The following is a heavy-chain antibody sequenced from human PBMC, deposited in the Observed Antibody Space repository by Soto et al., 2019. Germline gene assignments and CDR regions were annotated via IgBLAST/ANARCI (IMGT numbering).Heavy chain of an antibody. CDR1: GGSISSYY. D-gene: IGHD3-10*01. V-gene: IGHV4-59*01. CDR2: IYYSGST. J-gene: IGHJ4*02. CDR3: ASLPGRFGEFYFDY. Sequence: SETLSLTCTVSGGSISSYYWSWIRQPPGKGLEWIGYIYYSGSTNYNPSLKSRVTISVDTSKNQFSLKLSSVTAADTAVYYCASLPGRFGEFYFDYWGQGTLVTVSS.